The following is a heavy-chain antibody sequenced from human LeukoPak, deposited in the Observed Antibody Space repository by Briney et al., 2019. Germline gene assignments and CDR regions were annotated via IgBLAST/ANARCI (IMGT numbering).Heavy chain of an antibody. D-gene: IGHD3-10*01. CDR2: IDRGGNSL. CDR1: GFSLSNNW. J-gene: IGHJ4*02. V-gene: IGHV3-7*01. CDR3: APHRGG. Sequence: GGSLRLSCAASGFSLSNNWMTWVRQAPGKGLEWVANIDRGGNSLFYADSVRGRFTISRDNVKNSLYLHMNSLRAEDTAVYYCAPHRGGWGQGTLVTVSS.